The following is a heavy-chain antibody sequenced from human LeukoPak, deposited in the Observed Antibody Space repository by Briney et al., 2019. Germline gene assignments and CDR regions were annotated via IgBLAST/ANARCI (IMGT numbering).Heavy chain of an antibody. CDR2: ISGSGGST. J-gene: IGHJ5*02. CDR1: GFAVRGYA. D-gene: IGHD6-19*01. CDR3: VGGGWYDLGWFDP. V-gene: IGHV3-23*01. Sequence: GGTLINSSEASGFAVRGYAVDWGRQAPGKRLEWVSAISGSGGSTYYADSVKGRFTISRDNSKNTLYLQMNSPRAEDTAVYYCVGGGWYDLGWFDPWGQGTLVTVSS.